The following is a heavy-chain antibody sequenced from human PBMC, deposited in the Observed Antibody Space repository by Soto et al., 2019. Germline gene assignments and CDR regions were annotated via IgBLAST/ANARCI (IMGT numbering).Heavy chain of an antibody. CDR1: GFTFSSYE. CDR3: ARDSSLRTKKGSFCSSTSCYTRRGMDV. CDR2: ISSSGSTI. Sequence: VGSLRLSCAASGFTFSSYEMNWVRQAPGKGLEWVSYISSSGSTIYYADSVKGRFTISRDNAKNSLYLQMNSLRAEDTAVYYCARDSSLRTKKGSFCSSTSCYTRRGMDVWGQGTTVTVSS. V-gene: IGHV3-48*03. J-gene: IGHJ6*02. D-gene: IGHD2-2*02.